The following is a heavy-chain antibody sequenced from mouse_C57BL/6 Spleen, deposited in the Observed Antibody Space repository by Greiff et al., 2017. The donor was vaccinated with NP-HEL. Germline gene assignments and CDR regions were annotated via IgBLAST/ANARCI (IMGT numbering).Heavy chain of an antibody. V-gene: IGHV1-22*01. D-gene: IGHD2-3*01. CDR1: GYTFTDYN. CDR3: AREGLLVYAMDY. Sequence: VQLKESGPELVKPGASVKMSCKASGYTFTDYNMHWVKQSHGKSLEWIGYINPNNGGTSYNQKFKGKATLTVNKSSSTAYMELRSLTSEDSAVYYCAREGLLVYAMDYWGQGTSVTVSS. J-gene: IGHJ4*01. CDR2: INPNNGGT.